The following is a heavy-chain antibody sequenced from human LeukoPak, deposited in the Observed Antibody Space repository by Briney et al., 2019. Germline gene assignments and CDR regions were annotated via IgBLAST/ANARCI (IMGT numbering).Heavy chain of an antibody. CDR3: AREASVLRYFDWLLPRPNYYGMDV. CDR2: INPSGGST. J-gene: IGHJ6*02. CDR1: GYTFSGYY. V-gene: IGHV1-46*01. D-gene: IGHD3-9*01. Sequence: GASVKVSCKASGYTFSGYYMHWVRQAPGQGLEWMGIINPSGGSTSYAQKFQGRVTMTRDTSTSTVYMELSSLRSEDTAVYYCAREASVLRYFDWLLPRPNYYGMDVWGQGTTVTVSS.